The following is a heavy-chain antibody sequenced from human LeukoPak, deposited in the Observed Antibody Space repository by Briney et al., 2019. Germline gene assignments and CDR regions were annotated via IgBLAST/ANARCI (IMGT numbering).Heavy chain of an antibody. CDR3: ARGATVVINYAFDI. D-gene: IGHD4-23*01. J-gene: IGHJ3*02. CDR2: IYHSGST. V-gene: IGHV4-38-2*02. Sequence: SETLSLTCTVSGYSISSGYYWGWIRQPPGKGLEWIGSIYHSGSTYYNPSLKSRVTISVDTSKNQFSLKLSSVTAADTAVYYCARGATVVINYAFDIWGQGTMVTVSS. CDR1: GYSISSGYY.